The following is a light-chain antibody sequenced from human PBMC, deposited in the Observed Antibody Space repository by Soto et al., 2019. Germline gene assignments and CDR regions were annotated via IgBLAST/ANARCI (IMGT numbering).Light chain of an antibody. CDR1: QDISIY. CDR3: QQYDNVPYT. CDR2: DAS. V-gene: IGKV1-33*01. J-gene: IGKJ2*01. Sequence: DTQMTQSPSSLSASVGDRVTITCQASQDISIYLNWYQQKPGKAPKLLIYDASNLQTGVPSRFSGSGSGPDFTFTISSLQAEDIATYYCQQYDNVPYTFGQGTKLEIK.